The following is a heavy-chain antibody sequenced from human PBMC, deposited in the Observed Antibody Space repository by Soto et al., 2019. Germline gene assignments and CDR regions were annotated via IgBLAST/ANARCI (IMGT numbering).Heavy chain of an antibody. CDR3: ARGGYDILTGYYPYCFDY. D-gene: IGHD3-9*01. V-gene: IGHV1-69*13. CDR2: IIPIFGTA. J-gene: IGHJ4*02. Sequence: SVKVSCKASGGTFSSYAISWVRQAPGQGLEWMGGIIPIFGTANYAQKFQGRVTITADESTSTAYMELRSLRSEDTAVYYCARGGYDILTGYYPYCFDYWGQGTRVNVSS. CDR1: GGTFSSYA.